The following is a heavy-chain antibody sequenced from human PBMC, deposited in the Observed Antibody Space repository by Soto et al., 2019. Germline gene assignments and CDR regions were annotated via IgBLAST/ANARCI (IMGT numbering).Heavy chain of an antibody. D-gene: IGHD2-2*01. CDR1: GYTFTTFW. J-gene: IGHJ5*02. Sequence: GESLKISCTGFGYTFTTFWISWVRQMPGRGLEWMGRIDPRDSYTNYSPSFQGHVTISVDKSISTAYLQWGSLKASDTAMYYCARLYCSSSTCDSWFDPWGQGTLGTVS. CDR3: ARLYCSSSTCDSWFDP. V-gene: IGHV5-10-1*01. CDR2: IDPRDSYT.